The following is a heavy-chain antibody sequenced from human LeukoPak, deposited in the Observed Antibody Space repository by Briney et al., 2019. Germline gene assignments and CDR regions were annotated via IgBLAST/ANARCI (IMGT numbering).Heavy chain of an antibody. J-gene: IGHJ3*02. CDR2: MNPNSGNT. CDR3: ARSLTYYYDSSGYKGHDAFDI. D-gene: IGHD3-22*01. V-gene: IGHV1-8*01. CDR1: GYTFTSYD. Sequence: PGASVKVSCKASGYTFTSYDINWERQATGQGLEWMGWMNPNSGNTGYAQKFQGRVTMTRNTSISTAYMELSSLRSEDTAVYYCARSLTYYYDSSGYKGHDAFDIWGQGTMVTVSS.